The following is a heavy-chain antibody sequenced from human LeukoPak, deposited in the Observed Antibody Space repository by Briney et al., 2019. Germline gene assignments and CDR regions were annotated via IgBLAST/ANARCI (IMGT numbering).Heavy chain of an antibody. V-gene: IGHV4-59*01. D-gene: IGHD6-19*01. CDR1: GGSISSYY. CDR2: IYYSGST. CDR3: ARGQAGRDAFNI. J-gene: IGHJ3*02. Sequence: SETLSLTCTVSGGSISSYYWSWIRQPPGKGLEWIGYIYYSGSTNYNPSLKSRVTISVDTSKNQFSLKLSSVTAADTAVYYCARGQAGRDAFNIWGQGTMVTVSS.